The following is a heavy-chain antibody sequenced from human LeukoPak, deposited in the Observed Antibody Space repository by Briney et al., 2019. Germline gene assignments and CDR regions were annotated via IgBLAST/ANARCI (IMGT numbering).Heavy chain of an antibody. CDR3: ARDPSGILWFGERFYYMDV. V-gene: IGHV1-24*01. J-gene: IGHJ6*03. CDR2: FDPKDGET. Sequence: ASVKVSCKVSGYTLTELTVHWVRQAPGKGLEWMGNFDPKDGETIYAQRFQGRVTMTEDTSTHTAYMELSRLRSDDTAVYFCARDPSGILWFGERFYYMDVWGKGTTVTVSS. CDR1: GYTLTELT. D-gene: IGHD3-10*01.